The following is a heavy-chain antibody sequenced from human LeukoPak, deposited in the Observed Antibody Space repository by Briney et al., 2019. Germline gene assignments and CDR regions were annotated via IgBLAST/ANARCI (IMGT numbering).Heavy chain of an antibody. J-gene: IGHJ4*02. CDR2: TKQDGSER. CDR3: ARAPTETTRLAAS. D-gene: IGHD4-17*01. CDR1: GFSFSNYW. V-gene: IGHV3-7*03. Sequence: GGSLRLSCAASGFSFSNYWMTWVRQAPGRGLEWVANTKQDGSERNYADSVKGRFTISRDNAQNSLYLQMNTLRVEDTAVYYCARAPTETTRLAASWGRGTLVTVSS.